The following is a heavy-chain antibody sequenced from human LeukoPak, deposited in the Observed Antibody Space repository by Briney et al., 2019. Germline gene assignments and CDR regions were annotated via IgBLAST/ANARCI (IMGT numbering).Heavy chain of an antibody. CDR2: INPNSGGT. J-gene: IGHJ4*02. CDR1: GYTFTGYY. Sequence: GASVKVSCKASGYTFTGYYMHWVRQAPGQGLEWMGWINPNSGGTNYAQKFQGRVTMTRDTSISTAYMELSRLRSDDTAVYYCAREDYYDSSGSDCWGQGTLVTVSS. CDR3: AREDYYDSSGSDC. D-gene: IGHD3-22*01. V-gene: IGHV1-2*02.